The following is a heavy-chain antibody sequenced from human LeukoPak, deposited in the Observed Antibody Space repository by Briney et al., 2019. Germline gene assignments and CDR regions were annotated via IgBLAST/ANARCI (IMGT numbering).Heavy chain of an antibody. CDR1: GGSFSGYY. Sequence: SETLSLTCAVYGGSFSGYYWGWIRQPPGKGLEWIGEINHSGSTNYNPSLKSRVTISVDTSKNQFSLKLSSVTAAGTAVYYCARGGSAAAGLDYWGQGTLVTVSS. D-gene: IGHD6-13*01. J-gene: IGHJ4*02. V-gene: IGHV4-34*01. CDR3: ARGGSAAAGLDY. CDR2: INHSGST.